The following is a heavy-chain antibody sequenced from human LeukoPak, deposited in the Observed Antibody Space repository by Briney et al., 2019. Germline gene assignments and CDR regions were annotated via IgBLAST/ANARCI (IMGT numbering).Heavy chain of an antibody. CDR2: INHSGST. D-gene: IGHD4-17*01. Sequence: KASETLSLTCAVYGGSFSGYYWSWIRQPPGKGLEWIGEINHSGSTNYNPSLKSRVTISVDTSKNQFSLKLSSVTAADTAVCYCARGPLRLDYWGQGTLVTVSS. J-gene: IGHJ4*02. CDR1: GGSFSGYY. V-gene: IGHV4-34*01. CDR3: ARGPLRLDY.